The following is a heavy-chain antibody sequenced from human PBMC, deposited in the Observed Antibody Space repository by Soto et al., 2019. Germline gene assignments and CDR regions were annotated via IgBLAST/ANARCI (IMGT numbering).Heavy chain of an antibody. CDR2: IYHSGST. V-gene: IGHV4-59*08. Sequence: SETLSLTCTVSGGSISSYYWSWIRQPPGKGLEWIGYIYHSGSTNYNPSLKSRVTISVDTSKNQFSLKLNSMTAADSAVYYCASHYYGSGSTYFDYWGQGTLVTVSS. D-gene: IGHD3-10*01. CDR3: ASHYYGSGSTYFDY. J-gene: IGHJ4*02. CDR1: GGSISSYY.